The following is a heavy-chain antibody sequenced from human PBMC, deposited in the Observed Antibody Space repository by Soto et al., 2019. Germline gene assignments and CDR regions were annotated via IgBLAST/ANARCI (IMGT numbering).Heavy chain of an antibody. CDR1: GFRFDDYN. J-gene: IGHJ6*02. CDR3: ARETLSFGSALDV. D-gene: IGHD3-3*01. Sequence: GSLRLSCAASGFRFDDYNIHWVLQAPGKGLEWVSLITWNGGNTYYADSVKGRFTISRDGTTKSVSLQMTSLKTEDTGLYYCARETLSFGSALDVWGQGTTVTVSS. V-gene: IGHV3-43*01. CDR2: ITWNGGNT.